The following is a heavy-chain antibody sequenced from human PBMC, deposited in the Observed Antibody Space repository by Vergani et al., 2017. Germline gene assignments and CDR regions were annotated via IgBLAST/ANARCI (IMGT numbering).Heavy chain of an antibody. CDR1: GFTFSSYG. Sequence: VQLVESGGGLVKPGGSLRLSCAASGFTFSSYGMHWVRQAPGKGLEWVAVISYDGSNKYYADSVKGRFTISRDNSKNTLYLQMNSLRAEDTAVYYCAKEWGGLDYWGQGTLVTVSS. D-gene: IGHD1-26*01. J-gene: IGHJ4*02. V-gene: IGHV3-30*18. CDR2: ISYDGSNK. CDR3: AKEWGGLDY.